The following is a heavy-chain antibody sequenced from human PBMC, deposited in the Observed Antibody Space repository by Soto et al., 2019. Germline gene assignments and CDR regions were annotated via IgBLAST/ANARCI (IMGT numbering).Heavy chain of an antibody. CDR2: INPSGGST. CDR1: GYTFTSYY. CDR3: ARDFGYYDSSGYGRNYYGMDV. Sequence: ASVKVSCKASGYTFTSYYMHWVLQAPGQGLEWMGIINPSGGSTSYAQKFQGRVTMTRDTSTSTVYMELSSLRSEDTAVYYCARDFGYYDSSGYGRNYYGMDVWGQGTTVTVS. V-gene: IGHV1-46*01. D-gene: IGHD3-22*01. J-gene: IGHJ6*02.